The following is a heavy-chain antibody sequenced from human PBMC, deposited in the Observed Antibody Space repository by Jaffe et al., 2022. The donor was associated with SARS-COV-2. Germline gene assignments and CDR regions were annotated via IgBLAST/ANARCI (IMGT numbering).Heavy chain of an antibody. Sequence: QVQLVQSGSELKRPGASVKVSCKASGYTFTNYPINWVRQTPGQGLEWMGWINTNTGNPTYAPDFTGRFVFSLDASIGTAYLQITSLKADDTAIYFCARDPGGWYYFDYWGQGTLVTVSS. J-gene: IGHJ4*02. CDR3: ARDPGGWYYFDY. D-gene: IGHD6-19*01. CDR1: GYTFTNYP. V-gene: IGHV7-4-1*02. CDR2: INTNTGNP.